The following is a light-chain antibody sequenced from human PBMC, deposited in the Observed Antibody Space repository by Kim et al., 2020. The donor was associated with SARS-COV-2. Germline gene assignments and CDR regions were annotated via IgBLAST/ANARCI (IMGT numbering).Light chain of an antibody. Sequence: SSGDRVTITCRASQGISSYLAWYPQKPGKAPKLLIYAASTLQSGVPSRFSGSGSGTDFTLTISCLQSEDFATYYCQQYYSYPPWTFGQGTKVDIK. V-gene: IGKV1-8*01. CDR2: AAS. J-gene: IGKJ1*01. CDR3: QQYYSYPPWT. CDR1: QGISSY.